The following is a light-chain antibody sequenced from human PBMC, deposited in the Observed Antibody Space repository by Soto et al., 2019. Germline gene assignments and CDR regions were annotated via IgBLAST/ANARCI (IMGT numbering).Light chain of an antibody. CDR1: SSDVGGYNY. CDR2: DVS. J-gene: IGLJ1*01. Sequence: ALTQPASVSGSPGQSITISCTGTSSDVGGYNYVSWYQQHPGKAPKLMIYDVSNRPSGVSNRFSGSKSGNTASLTISGLQAEDEADYYCSSYTSSSTPLFVFGTGTKVTVL. V-gene: IGLV2-14*01. CDR3: SSYTSSSTPLFV.